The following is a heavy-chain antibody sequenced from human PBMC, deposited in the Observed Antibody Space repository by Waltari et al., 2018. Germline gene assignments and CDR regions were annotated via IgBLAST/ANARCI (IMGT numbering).Heavy chain of an antibody. J-gene: IGHJ4*02. Sequence: QVQLQQWGAGLLKPSETLSLTCAVYGGSFSGYYWSWIRQPPGKGLEWIGEINHSGSTNYNPSLKSRVTISVDTSKNQFSLKLSSVTAADTAVYYCARDPCGGDCSGDYWGQGTLVTVSS. CDR1: GGSFSGYY. D-gene: IGHD2-21*01. V-gene: IGHV4-34*01. CDR2: INHSGST. CDR3: ARDPCGGDCSGDY.